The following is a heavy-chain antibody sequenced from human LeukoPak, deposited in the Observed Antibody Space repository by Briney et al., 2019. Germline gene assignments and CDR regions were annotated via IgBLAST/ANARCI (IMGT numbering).Heavy chain of an antibody. CDR3: ARDHRVAAAGTRYYYYYYMDV. J-gene: IGHJ6*03. D-gene: IGHD6-13*01. CDR1: GGSISSSSYF. V-gene: IGHV4-39*07. Sequence: SETLSLTCSVSGGSISSSSYFWGWIRQPPGKGLEWIASVHHSGSTYYNPSLKSRVTISVDTSKNQFSLKLSSVTAADTAVYYCARDHRVAAAGTRYYYYYYMDVWGKGTTVTISS. CDR2: VHHSGST.